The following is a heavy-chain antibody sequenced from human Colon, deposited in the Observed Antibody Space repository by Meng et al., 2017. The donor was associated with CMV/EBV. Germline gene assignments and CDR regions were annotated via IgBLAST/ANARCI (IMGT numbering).Heavy chain of an antibody. D-gene: IGHD1-7*01. Sequence: GGSLRLSCTASGFPLSDYYIKWIRQAPGKGLEWVAFIHYDGSDKYYADSVKGRFTISRDNSNNTLYLQINSPRAEDTAVYYCAKNYLGNYNGMDAWGQGTTVTSP. V-gene: IGHV3-30*02. CDR2: IHYDGSDK. CDR3: AKNYLGNYNGMDA. CDR1: GFPLSDYY. J-gene: IGHJ6*02.